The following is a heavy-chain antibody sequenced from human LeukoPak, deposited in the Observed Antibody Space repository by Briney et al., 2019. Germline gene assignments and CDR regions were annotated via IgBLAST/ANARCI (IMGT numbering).Heavy chain of an antibody. CDR3: ASQTTSSWSQFDY. CDR2: ISGRGGGT. Sequence: GGSLRLSCAASGFTFSDFVMSWVRQAPGKGLEWVSMISGRGGGTSSADSVKGRFTISRDNSKSKLFLQMDRLRAEDTAIYYCASQTTSSWSQFDYWGQGTLVTVSS. J-gene: IGHJ4*02. D-gene: IGHD6-13*01. CDR1: GFTFSDFV. V-gene: IGHV3-23*01.